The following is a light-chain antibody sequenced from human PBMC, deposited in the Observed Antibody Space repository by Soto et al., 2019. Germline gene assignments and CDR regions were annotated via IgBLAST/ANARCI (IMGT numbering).Light chain of an antibody. CDR2: AAS. Sequence: DIQMTQSPSSLSASVGDRVTITCRASQDISSYLAWYQQKPGKVPMLLIYAASTLQSGVPSRFSGSGSGTDFTLTISSLQPEDVATYYCQKYNSAPSLTFGGWTNVEIK. CDR3: QKYNSAPSLT. J-gene: IGKJ4*01. V-gene: IGKV1-27*01. CDR1: QDISSY.